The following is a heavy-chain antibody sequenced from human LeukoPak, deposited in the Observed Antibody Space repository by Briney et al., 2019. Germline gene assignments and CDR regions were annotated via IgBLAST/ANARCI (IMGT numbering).Heavy chain of an antibody. CDR1: GYTFTGYY. D-gene: IGHD2-15*01. CDR3: ASEECSGGSCYSWIH. CDR2: INPNSGGT. V-gene: IGHV1-2*02. J-gene: IGHJ4*02. Sequence: ASVKVSCKASGYTFTGYYMHWLRQAPGQGLEWMGWINPNSGGTNYAQKFQGRVTMTRDPSISTAYMELSRLRSADTAVYYCASEECSGGSCYSWIHWGQGTLVTVSS.